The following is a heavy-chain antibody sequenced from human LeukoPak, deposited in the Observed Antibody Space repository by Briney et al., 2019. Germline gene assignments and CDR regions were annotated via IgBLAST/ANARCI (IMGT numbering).Heavy chain of an antibody. J-gene: IGHJ4*02. V-gene: IGHV1-18*01. Sequence: GASVKVSCKASGYTFTNYGISWVRQAPGQGLEWMGWISAYNGNTNYAQKFQGRVTMTTDTSTTTAYMELRSLRSDDTAVYYCARDVLASSFWSGYTVDYWGQGTLVTVSS. CDR3: ARDVLASSFWSGYTVDY. CDR1: GYTFTNYG. D-gene: IGHD3-3*01. CDR2: ISAYNGNT.